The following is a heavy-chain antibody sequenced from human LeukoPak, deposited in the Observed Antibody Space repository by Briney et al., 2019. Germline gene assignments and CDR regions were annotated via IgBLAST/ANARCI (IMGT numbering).Heavy chain of an antibody. D-gene: IGHD2-8*01. CDR3: ARGGPTGAIVLMVYEDYYYYMDV. Sequence: SETLSLTCTVPGGSISSSSYYWGWIRQPPGKGLEWIGSIYYSGSTYYNPSLKSRVTISVDTSKNQFSLQLNSVTPEDTAVYYCARGGPTGAIVLMVYEDYYYYMDVWGKGTTVTVSS. V-gene: IGHV4-39*01. CDR1: GGSISSSSYY. J-gene: IGHJ6*03. CDR2: IYYSGST.